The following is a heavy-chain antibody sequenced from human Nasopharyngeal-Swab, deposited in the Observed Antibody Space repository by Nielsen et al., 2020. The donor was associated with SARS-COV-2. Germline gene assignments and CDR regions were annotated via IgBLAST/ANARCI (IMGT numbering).Heavy chain of an antibody. CDR2: ISGSGDNT. Sequence: GGSLRLSCAASGFTFTSYALNWVRQAPGNGLECVSVISGSGDNTYYADAVRGRFIISRDNSKNTLYLQMNSLSAEDTALYYCAKDSWAGFCSGGTCFPTNHWGQGTLVTVSS. CDR3: AKDSWAGFCSGGTCFPTNH. D-gene: IGHD2-15*01. CDR1: GFTFTSYA. J-gene: IGHJ5*02. V-gene: IGHV3-23*01.